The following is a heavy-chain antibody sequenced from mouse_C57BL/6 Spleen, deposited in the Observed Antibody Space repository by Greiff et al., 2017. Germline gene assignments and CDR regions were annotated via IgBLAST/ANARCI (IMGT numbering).Heavy chain of an antibody. CDR2: IYPGDGDT. V-gene: IGHV1-82*01. CDR1: GYAFSSSW. Sequence: QVQLQQSGPELVKPGASVKISCKASGYAFSSSWRNWVKQRPGKGLEWIGRIYPGDGDTNYNGKFKGKATLTADKSSSTAYMQLSSLTSEDSAVYFCARATVVAPSYWGQGTTLTVSS. J-gene: IGHJ2*01. CDR3: ARATVVAPSY. D-gene: IGHD1-1*01.